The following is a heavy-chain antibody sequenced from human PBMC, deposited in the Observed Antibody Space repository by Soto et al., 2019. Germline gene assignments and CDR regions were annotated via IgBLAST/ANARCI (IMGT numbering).Heavy chain of an antibody. CDR1: GSSMTTYY. V-gene: IGHV4-59*01. D-gene: IGHD5-12*01. CDR3: AKDHDEDFGYDLDYVNS. J-gene: IGHJ4*02. CDR2: IYNSGRGST. Sequence: SETLSLTCSVSGSSMTTYYWHWIRQAPGKGLEWIGFIYNSGRGSTGSNPSLSSRVTFSIETSKNQFSLKLDSVTVEDTALYYCAKDHDEDFGYDLDYVNSWGQGTLVTVSS.